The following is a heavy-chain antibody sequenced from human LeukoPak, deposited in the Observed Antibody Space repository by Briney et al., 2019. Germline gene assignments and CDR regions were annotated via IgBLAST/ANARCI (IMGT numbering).Heavy chain of an antibody. CDR3: ARARGGSSNEAFDI. CDR1: GFTFSSYS. J-gene: IGHJ3*02. Sequence: GGSLRLSCAASGFTFSSYSMNWVRQAPGKWLEWVSSISSSSSYIYYADSVKGRFTISRDNAKNSLYLQMNSLRAEDTAVYYCARARGGSSNEAFDIWGQGTMVTVSS. CDR2: ISSSSSYI. V-gene: IGHV3-21*01. D-gene: IGHD2-15*01.